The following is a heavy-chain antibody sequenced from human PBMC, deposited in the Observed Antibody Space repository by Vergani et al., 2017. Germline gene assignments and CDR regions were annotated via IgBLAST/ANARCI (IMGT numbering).Heavy chain of an antibody. CDR1: GFTFSSYG. D-gene: IGHD4-17*01. J-gene: IGHJ4*02. CDR2: IRYDGSNK. V-gene: IGHV3-30*02. Sequence: QVQLVESGGGVVQPGGSLRLSCAASGFTFSSYGMHWVRQAPGKGLEWVAFIRYDGSNKYYADSVKGRFTISRDNSKNSLYLQMNSLRAEDTAVYYCARGLDYGDYYFDYWGQGTLVTVSS. CDR3: ARGLDYGDYYFDY.